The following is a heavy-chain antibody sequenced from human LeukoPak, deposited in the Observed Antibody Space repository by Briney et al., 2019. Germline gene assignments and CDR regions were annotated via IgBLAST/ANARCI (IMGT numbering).Heavy chain of an antibody. CDR3: TTDWSSSSH. CDR1: GFTFSTAW. V-gene: IGHV3-15*01. CDR2: LKSKNDGGTA. Sequence: GGSLRLSCAASGFTFSTAWMSWVRQAPGRGLEWVGRLKSKNDGGTADYAALAKGRFTISRDDSKNMLYLQMNSLKTDDTAVYYCTTDWSSSSHWGQGTLVTVSS. J-gene: IGHJ4*02. D-gene: IGHD6-13*01.